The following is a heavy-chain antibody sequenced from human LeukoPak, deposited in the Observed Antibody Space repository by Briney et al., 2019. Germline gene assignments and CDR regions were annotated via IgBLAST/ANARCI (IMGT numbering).Heavy chain of an antibody. D-gene: IGHD3-10*01. CDR3: ARAYYYGSGSYYALRY. CDR1: SGSFSGYY. CDR2: INHSGST. V-gene: IGHV4-34*01. J-gene: IGHJ4*02. Sequence: PSETLSLTCAVYSGSFSGYYWSWIRQPPGKGLEWIGEINHSGSTNYNPSLKSRVTISVDTSKNQFSLKLSSVTAADTAVYYCARAYYYGSGSYYALRYWGQGTLVTVSS.